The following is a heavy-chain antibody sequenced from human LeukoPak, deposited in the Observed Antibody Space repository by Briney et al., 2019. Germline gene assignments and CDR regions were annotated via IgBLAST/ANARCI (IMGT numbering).Heavy chain of an antibody. V-gene: IGHV3-30*18. CDR2: ISYDGSNK. CDR3: AKDIKDIVVVPAPYYYYYYGMDV. Sequence: GGSLRLSCAASGFTFSSYGMHWVRQAPGKGLEWVAVISYDGSNKYYADSVKGRFTISRDNSKNTLYLQMNSLRAEDTAVYYCAKDIKDIVVVPAPYYYYYYGMDVWGQGTTVIVSS. CDR1: GFTFSSYG. D-gene: IGHD2-2*01. J-gene: IGHJ6*02.